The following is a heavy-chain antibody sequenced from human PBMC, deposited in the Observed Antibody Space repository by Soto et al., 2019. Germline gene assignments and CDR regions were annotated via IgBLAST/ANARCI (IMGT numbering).Heavy chain of an antibody. CDR1: GVDFKSRT. CDR2: IIPILDVA. J-gene: IGHJ6*02. V-gene: IGHV1-69*02. CDR3: AQMWFGELWHGMDV. Sequence: QRVQSGTEVKKPGSSEKVSCKASGVDFKSRTLSWVRQAPGQGPEWMGTIIPILDVAKNAQKFHDRITITADTPTSTVYMELRRLGSEDTAVYYCAQMWFGELWHGMDVWGQGTTVTVSS. D-gene: IGHD3-10*01.